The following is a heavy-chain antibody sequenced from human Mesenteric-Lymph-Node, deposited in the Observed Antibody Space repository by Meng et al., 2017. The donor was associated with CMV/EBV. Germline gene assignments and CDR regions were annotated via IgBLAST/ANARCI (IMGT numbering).Heavy chain of an antibody. CDR1: GYTFGSFH. J-gene: IGHJ4*02. D-gene: IGHD3-10*01. CDR3: AREGAMVRGVMYCFDY. Sequence: ASVKVSCKTSGYTFGSFHIQWVRQAPGQGLEWMGTIHPFNGNTNYAQKFQGRFSMTRDTSTSTVYMELSNLRSEDTAVYYCAREGAMVRGVMYCFDYWGQGTLVTVSS. CDR2: IHPFNGNT. V-gene: IGHV1-46*01.